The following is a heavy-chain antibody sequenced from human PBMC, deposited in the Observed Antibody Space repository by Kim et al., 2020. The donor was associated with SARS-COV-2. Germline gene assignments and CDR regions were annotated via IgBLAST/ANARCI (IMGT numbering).Heavy chain of an antibody. D-gene: IGHD2-2*01. CDR2: INTNTGNP. CDR3: ARDRTYRVVVYYYYYGMDV. Sequence: ASVKVSCKASGYTFTSYAMNWVRQAPGQGLEWMGWINTNTGNPTYAQGFTGRFVFSLDTSVSTAYLQISSLKAEDTAVYYCARDRTYRVVVYYYYYGMDVWGQGTTVTVSS. CDR1: GYTFTSYA. V-gene: IGHV7-4-1*02. J-gene: IGHJ6*02.